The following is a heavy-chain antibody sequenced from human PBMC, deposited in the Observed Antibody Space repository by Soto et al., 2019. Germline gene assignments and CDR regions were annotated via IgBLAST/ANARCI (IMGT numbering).Heavy chain of an antibody. D-gene: IGHD6-13*01. CDR1: GFSLSNARMG. CDR3: ARLLAAAGTRPRSLDY. J-gene: IGHJ4*02. Sequence: SGPTLVNPTETLTLTCTVSGFSLSNARMGVSWIRQPPGKALEWLAHIFSNDEKSYSTSLKSRLTISKDTSKSQVVLTMTNMDPVDTATYYCARLLAAAGTRPRSLDYWGQGTLVTVSS. V-gene: IGHV2-26*01. CDR2: IFSNDEK.